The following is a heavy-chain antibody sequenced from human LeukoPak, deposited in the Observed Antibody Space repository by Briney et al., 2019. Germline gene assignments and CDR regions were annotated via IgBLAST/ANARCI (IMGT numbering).Heavy chain of an antibody. CDR3: ARSGYSGYDSHFDY. CDR1: GFTFSSYA. J-gene: IGHJ4*02. V-gene: IGHV3-64*01. Sequence: RTGGSLRLSCAASGFTFSSYAMHWVRQAPGKRLEYVSAISSNGGSTYYANSVKGRFTISRDNSKNTLYLQMGSLRAEDMAVYYCARSGYSGYDSHFDYWGQGTLVTVSS. D-gene: IGHD5-12*01. CDR2: ISSNGGST.